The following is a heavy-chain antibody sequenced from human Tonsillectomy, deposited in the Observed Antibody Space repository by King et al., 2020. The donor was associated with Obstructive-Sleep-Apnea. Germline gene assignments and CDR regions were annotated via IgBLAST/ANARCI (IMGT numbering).Heavy chain of an antibody. J-gene: IGHJ4*02. D-gene: IGHD3-10*01. CDR2: FDPEDGET. CDR3: AADQRVYGSGEYYYY. V-gene: IGHV1-24*01. Sequence: VQLVQSGAEVKKPGASVKVSCEVSGYTLTELSIHWVRQAPGKRLEWMGGFDPEDGETIYAQKFQGRVTMTEDTSTDTAYMELSSLRSEDTAVYYCAADQRVYGSGEYYYYWGQGTLVTVSS. CDR1: GYTLTELS.